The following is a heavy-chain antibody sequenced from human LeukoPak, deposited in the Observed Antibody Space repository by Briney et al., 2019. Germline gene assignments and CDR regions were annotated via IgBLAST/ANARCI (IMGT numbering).Heavy chain of an antibody. CDR3: AKDDRRSGWPTRFDY. V-gene: IGHV3-21*01. D-gene: IGHD6-19*01. J-gene: IGHJ4*02. CDR1: GFTFSSYS. Sequence: GGSLRLSCAASGFTFSSYSMNWVRQAPGKGLEWVSSISSSSSYIYYADSVKGRFTISRDNAKNSLYLQMNSLRAEDTAVYYCAKDDRRSGWPTRFDYWGQGTLVTVSS. CDR2: ISSSSSYI.